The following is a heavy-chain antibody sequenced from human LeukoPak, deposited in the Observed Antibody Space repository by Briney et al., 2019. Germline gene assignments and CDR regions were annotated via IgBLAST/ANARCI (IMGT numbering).Heavy chain of an antibody. V-gene: IGHV1-18*01. D-gene: IGHD3-22*01. CDR3: ARDLGYYDSSGSYGY. CDR2: ISAYNGNT. Sequence: ASVKVSCKASGYTFTSYGISWVRQAPGQGLEWMGWISAYNGNTNYAQKLQGRVTMTTDTSTSTAYMELRSLRSDDTAVYYCARDLGYYDSSGSYGYWGQGTLVTVSS. CDR1: GYTFTSYG. J-gene: IGHJ4*02.